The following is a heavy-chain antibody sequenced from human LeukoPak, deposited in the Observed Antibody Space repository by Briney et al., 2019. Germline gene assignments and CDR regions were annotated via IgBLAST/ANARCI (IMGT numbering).Heavy chain of an antibody. CDR3: ACLSSNGRRAFDI. CDR2: ISYSGNT. V-gene: IGHV4-59*08. J-gene: IGHJ3*02. CDR1: GGSISSYY. D-gene: IGHD2-8*01. Sequence: PSETLSLTCTVSGGSISSYYWTWLRQPPGKGLEWVGYISYSGNTNHNPSLKSRVTMSVDTSKSQFSLKLSSVTAADTAVYYCACLSSNGRRAFDIGGQGTMVTVSS.